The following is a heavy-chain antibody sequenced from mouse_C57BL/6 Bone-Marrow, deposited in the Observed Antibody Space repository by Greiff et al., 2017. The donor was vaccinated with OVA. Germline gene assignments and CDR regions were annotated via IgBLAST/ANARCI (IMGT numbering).Heavy chain of an antibody. CDR1: GFTFSSYA. D-gene: IGHD4-1*01. J-gene: IGHJ2*01. V-gene: IGHV5-9-1*02. CDR3: TRGELGQVDY. Sequence: EVNVVESGEGLVKPGGSLKLSCAASGFTFSSYAMSWVRQTPEKRLEWVAYISSGGDYIYYADTVKGRFTISRDNARNTLYLQMSSLKSEDTAMYYCTRGELGQVDYWGQGTTLTVSS. CDR2: ISSGGDYI.